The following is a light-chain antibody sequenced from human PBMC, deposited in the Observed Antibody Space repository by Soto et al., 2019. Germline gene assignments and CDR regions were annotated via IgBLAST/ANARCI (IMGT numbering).Light chain of an antibody. Sequence: DIQMTQSPSSLSASVGDRVTITCRASHYISTYLNWYQQKSGKAPKLLIYAASSLHSGVPSRFSGSGSGTDFTLTISSPQPEDVATYYCQQTYSSPFTFGPGTKVDIK. CDR3: QQTYSSPFT. J-gene: IGKJ3*01. V-gene: IGKV1-39*01. CDR2: AAS. CDR1: HYISTY.